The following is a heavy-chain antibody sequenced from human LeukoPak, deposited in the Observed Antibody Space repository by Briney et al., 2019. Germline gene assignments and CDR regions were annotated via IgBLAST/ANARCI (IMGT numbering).Heavy chain of an antibody. CDR3: ARGGELEIVAHFDY. Sequence: PSETLSLTCTVSGGSISSSSHSWGWIRQPPGKGLEWTGSIYYTGRTYYNPSLKSRVTISVDTSKNQFSLKLSSVTAADTAVYYCARGGELEIVAHFDYWGQGTLVTVSS. D-gene: IGHD5-12*01. J-gene: IGHJ4*02. V-gene: IGHV4-39*01. CDR1: GGSISSSSHS. CDR2: IYYTGRT.